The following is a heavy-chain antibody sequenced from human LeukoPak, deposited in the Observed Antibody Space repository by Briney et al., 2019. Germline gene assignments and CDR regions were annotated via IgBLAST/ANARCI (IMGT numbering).Heavy chain of an antibody. CDR2: IYHSGST. Sequence: PSETLSLTCTVSGGSITTSHWSWIRQPPGKGLEWIGDIYHSGSTYYNPSLKSRVTISLDTSNNQLSLRLSPVTAADTAVYYCAREDCSTTSCYNNWFESWGRGTLVTVSS. V-gene: IGHV4-59*01. CDR3: AREDCSTTSCYNNWFES. CDR1: GGSITTSH. D-gene: IGHD2-2*02. J-gene: IGHJ5*01.